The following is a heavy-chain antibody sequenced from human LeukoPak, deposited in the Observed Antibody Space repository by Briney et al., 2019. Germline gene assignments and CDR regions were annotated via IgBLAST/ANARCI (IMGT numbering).Heavy chain of an antibody. CDR1: GGTFSSYA. V-gene: IGHV1-69*04. Sequence: SVKVSCKASGGTFSSYAISWVRQAPGQGLEWMGRIIPILGIANYAQKFQGRATITADKSTSTAYMELSSLRSEDTAVYYCARDQGDYPGYWGQGTLVTVSS. CDR3: ARDQGDYPGY. J-gene: IGHJ4*02. CDR2: IIPILGIA. D-gene: IGHD4-17*01.